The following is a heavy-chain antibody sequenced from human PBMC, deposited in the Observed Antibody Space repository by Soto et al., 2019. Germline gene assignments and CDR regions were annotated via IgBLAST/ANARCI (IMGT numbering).Heavy chain of an antibody. D-gene: IGHD6-19*01. Sequence: QVQLVESGGGVVQPGRSLRLSCAASGFTFSSYGMHWVRQAPGKGLEWMAVIWYDGSNKYYADSVKGRFTISRDNSENTLYLQLNSLRAEDTAVYYCARDRYSSGWYDLEYWGQGTLVNVSS. CDR1: GFTFSSYG. V-gene: IGHV3-33*01. CDR3: ARDRYSSGWYDLEY. J-gene: IGHJ4*02. CDR2: IWYDGSNK.